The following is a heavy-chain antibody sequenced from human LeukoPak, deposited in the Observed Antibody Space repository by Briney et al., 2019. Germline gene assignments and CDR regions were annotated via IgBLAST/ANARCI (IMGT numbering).Heavy chain of an antibody. J-gene: IGHJ4*02. V-gene: IGHV3-21*04. CDR3: ATNGGGDSGYGNFDY. CDR2: ISSSSSYI. CDR1: GFTFSSYS. Sequence: GGSLRLSCAGSGFTFSSYSMNWVRQAPGKGLEWVSSISSSSSYIYYADSVKGRFTISRDNARNSLYLQMNSLRAEDTAFYYCATNGGGDSGYGNFDYWGQGTLVTVSS. D-gene: IGHD5-12*01.